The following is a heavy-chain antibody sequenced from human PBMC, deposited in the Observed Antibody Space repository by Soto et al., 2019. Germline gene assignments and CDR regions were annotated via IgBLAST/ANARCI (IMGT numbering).Heavy chain of an antibody. CDR3: AKGGALGGQIAVAGTPDY. D-gene: IGHD6-19*01. CDR1: GFTFDDYA. J-gene: IGHJ4*02. CDR2: ISWNSGSI. V-gene: IGHV3-9*01. Sequence: EVQLVESGGGLVQPGRSLRLSCAASGFTFDDYAMHWVRQAPGKGLEWVSGISWNSGSIGYADSVKGRFTISRDKAKNSLYLQMSSLRAEDTALYYCAKGGALGGQIAVAGTPDYWGQGTLVTVSS.